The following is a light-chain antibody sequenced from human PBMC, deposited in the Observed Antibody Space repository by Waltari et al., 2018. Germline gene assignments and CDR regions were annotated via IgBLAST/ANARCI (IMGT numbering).Light chain of an antibody. CDR3: QQRSNRLLS. Sequence: EIVLTQSPATLSLSPGERATLFCRASESIGNYLAWYQQIPGQAPRLLIYDVSNRATGIPARFSGRGSGTDFSLTISSLEAEDFALYYCQQRSNRLLSFGGGTQVEI. CDR2: DVS. CDR1: ESIGNY. V-gene: IGKV3-11*01. J-gene: IGKJ4*01.